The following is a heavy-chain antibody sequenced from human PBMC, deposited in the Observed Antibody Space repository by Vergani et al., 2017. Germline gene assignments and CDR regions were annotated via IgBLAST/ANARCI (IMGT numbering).Heavy chain of an antibody. CDR3: ARSRIYYGAGSPDY. D-gene: IGHD3-10*01. CDR2: VSFRGVT. Sequence: QVKLQESGPGLVKPSETLSLTCTVSGASVNSYYWSWIRQPPGKELEWMGYVSFRGVTLYAPTVKGRVTISLNTSSNKFSLYLTSVTAADTAVYYCARSRIYYGAGSPDYWSQGTLVTVSS. J-gene: IGHJ4*02. V-gene: IGHV4-59*02. CDR1: GASVNSYY.